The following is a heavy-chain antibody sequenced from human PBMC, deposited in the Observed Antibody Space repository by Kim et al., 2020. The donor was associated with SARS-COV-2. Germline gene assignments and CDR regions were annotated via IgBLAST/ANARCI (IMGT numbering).Heavy chain of an antibody. CDR3: AKDIWDYNGMDA. V-gene: IGHV3-23*01. CDR2: ISGHGRAT. CDR1: GFSVSNTA. J-gene: IGHJ6*01. D-gene: IGHD3-16*01. Sequence: GGSLRLSCSVSGFSVSNTAMNWVRQAPGKGLEWVSAISGHGRATYSGDAVKGRFTSYSDTSKNPVYLQMDRLGAEETALYYCAKDIWDYNGMDAWGPGTTVTVSS.